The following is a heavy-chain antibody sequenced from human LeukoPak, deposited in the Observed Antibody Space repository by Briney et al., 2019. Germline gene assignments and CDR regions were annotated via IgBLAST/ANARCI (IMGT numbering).Heavy chain of an antibody. Sequence: GESLKISCNGSGYXFTSYWICWVRQMPGKGLEWMGIIYPGDSDTRYSPSFQGQVTISADKSISTAYLQWSSLKASDTAMYYCARQAYCGGDCYYFGYWGQGTLVTVSS. V-gene: IGHV5-51*01. CDR1: GYXFTSYW. CDR3: ARQAYCGGDCYYFGY. D-gene: IGHD2-21*02. J-gene: IGHJ4*02. CDR2: IYPGDSDT.